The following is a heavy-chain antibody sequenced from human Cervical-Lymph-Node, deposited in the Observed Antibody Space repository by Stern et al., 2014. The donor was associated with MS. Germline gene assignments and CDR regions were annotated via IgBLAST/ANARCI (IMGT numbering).Heavy chain of an antibody. CDR1: GFTFDDYA. D-gene: IGHD6-13*01. Sequence: VQLVESGGGLVQPGRSLRLSCATSGFTFDDYAMHWVRPTPGKGLAWVSGISSDSSSMGYADSVKGRFTIARDNARNSLYLQMNSLRAEDTALYYCVKLTGTRWYKTGASRFDYWGQGTLVTVSS. CDR2: ISSDSSSM. CDR3: VKLTGTRWYKTGASRFDY. V-gene: IGHV3-9*01. J-gene: IGHJ4*02.